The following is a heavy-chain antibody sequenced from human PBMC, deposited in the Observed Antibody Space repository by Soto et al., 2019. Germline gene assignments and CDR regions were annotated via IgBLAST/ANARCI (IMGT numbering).Heavy chain of an antibody. V-gene: IGHV1-8*01. CDR3: ARAELLWFGELLR. Sequence: QVQLVQSGAEVKKSGASVKVSCKASGYTLTSYEINWVRQATGQGLEWMGWMNPNSGDTGYAQKFQGRVTMTRNTSISTAYMELSSLRSEDTAVYYCARAELLWFGELLRWGQGTLVTVSS. J-gene: IGHJ4*02. CDR2: MNPNSGDT. CDR1: GYTLTSYE. D-gene: IGHD3-10*01.